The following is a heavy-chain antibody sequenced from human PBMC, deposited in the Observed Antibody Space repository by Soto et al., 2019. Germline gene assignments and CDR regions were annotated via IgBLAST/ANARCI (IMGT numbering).Heavy chain of an antibody. Sequence: SETLSLTCTVSGDSISSTRWWSWVRQSPGKGLEWIGDIYHGGSTNYNQSLKSRVTISIAKSKNQFSLKLQSVAAAATAVYYCARGMVGATYDAFDIWGQVTMVT. D-gene: IGHD1-26*01. CDR1: GDSISSTRW. J-gene: IGHJ3*02. CDR2: IYHGGST. V-gene: IGHV4-4*02. CDR3: ARGMVGATYDAFDI.